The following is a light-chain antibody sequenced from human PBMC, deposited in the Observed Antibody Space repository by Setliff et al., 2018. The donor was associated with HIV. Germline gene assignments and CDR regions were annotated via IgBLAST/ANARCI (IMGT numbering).Light chain of an antibody. Sequence: QSVLTQPASVSGSPGQSITISCTGTSSDVGGYNYVSWYQQHPGKAPKLMIYDVNKRPSGVSNRFSGSNSGNTASLTISGLQAEDEADYYCSSYTSNNSGVFGTGTKVTVL. V-gene: IGLV2-14*01. J-gene: IGLJ1*01. CDR3: SSYTSNNSGV. CDR2: DVN. CDR1: SSDVGGYNY.